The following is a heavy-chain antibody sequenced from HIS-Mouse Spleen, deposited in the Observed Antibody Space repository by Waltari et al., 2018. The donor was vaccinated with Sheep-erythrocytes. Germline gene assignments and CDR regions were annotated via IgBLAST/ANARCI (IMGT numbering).Heavy chain of an antibody. CDR3: ARLHYYDSSGNNAFDI. J-gene: IGHJ3*02. CDR2: IYPCDSDT. Sequence: EVQLVQSGAEVKKPGESLKISCKGSGYSFTSYWIGWVRQMPGKGLEWMGTIYPCDSDTGYRPSFQGQVTISADKSISTAYLQWSSLKASDTAMYYCARLHYYDSSGNNAFDIWGQGTMVTVSS. D-gene: IGHD3-22*01. V-gene: IGHV5-51*03. CDR1: GYSFTSYW.